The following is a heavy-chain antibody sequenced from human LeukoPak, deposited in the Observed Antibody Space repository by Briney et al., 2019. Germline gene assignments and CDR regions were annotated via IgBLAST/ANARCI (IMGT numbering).Heavy chain of an antibody. V-gene: IGHV4-4*07. Sequence: SETLSLTCTVSGGSISWIRQPAGKGLEWIGHIYTSGSTNYNPSLKSRVTMSVDTSKNQFSLNLSSVTAADTAVYYCAGTYYYDSSGHPLPIWGQGTMVTVSS. CDR2: IYTSGST. D-gene: IGHD3-22*01. CDR3: AGTYYYDSSGHPLPI. J-gene: IGHJ3*02. CDR1: GGSI.